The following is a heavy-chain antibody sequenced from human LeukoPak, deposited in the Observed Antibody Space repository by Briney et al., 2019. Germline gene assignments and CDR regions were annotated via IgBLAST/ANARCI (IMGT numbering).Heavy chain of an antibody. Sequence: GGSLRLSCAASGFTFSSYAMSWVRQAPGKGLEWVSAISGSGGSTYYADSVKGRFTISRDNPKNMLYLQMNSLRAEDTAVYYCAKDTSSSCHDYWGQGTLVTVSS. V-gene: IGHV3-23*01. CDR3: AKDTSSSCHDY. CDR2: ISGSGGST. J-gene: IGHJ4*02. CDR1: GFTFSSYA. D-gene: IGHD2-2*01.